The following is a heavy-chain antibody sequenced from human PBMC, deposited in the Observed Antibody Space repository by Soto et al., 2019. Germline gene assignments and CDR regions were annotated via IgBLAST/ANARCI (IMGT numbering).Heavy chain of an antibody. CDR1: GFTFTSYG. D-gene: IGHD3-9*01. J-gene: IGHJ4*02. CDR2: IRGDGGQT. CDR3: ARDVGLDSDDFFAY. V-gene: IGHV3-23*01. Sequence: PGGSLRLSCTASGFTFTSYGMGWVRQAPGKGLQWVSTIRGDGGQTHYTDSVKGRFSISRDNSKNTVYLQMDSLRAEDTAMYFCARDVGLDSDDFFAYWGQGTQLTVSS.